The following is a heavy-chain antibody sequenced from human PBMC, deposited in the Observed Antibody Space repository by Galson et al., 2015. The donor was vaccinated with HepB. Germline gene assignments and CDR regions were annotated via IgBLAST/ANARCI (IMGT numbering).Heavy chain of an antibody. V-gene: IGHV3-30-3*01. Sequence: SLRLSCAASGFTFSSYAMHWVRQAPGKGLEWVAVISYDGSNKYYADSVKGRFTISRDNSKNTLYLQMNSLRAEDTAVYYCARDQRAGCSSTSCYRNWGQGTLVTVSS. D-gene: IGHD2-2*01. CDR3: ARDQRAGCSSTSCYRN. CDR2: ISYDGSNK. J-gene: IGHJ4*02. CDR1: GFTFSSYA.